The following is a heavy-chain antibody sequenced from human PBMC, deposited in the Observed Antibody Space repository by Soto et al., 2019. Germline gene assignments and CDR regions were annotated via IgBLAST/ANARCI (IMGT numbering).Heavy chain of an antibody. Sequence: GGSLRLSCAASGFTFSSYGMHWVRQAPGKGLEWVAVIWYDGSNKYYADSVKGRFTISRDNSKNTLYLQMNSLRAEDTAVYYCARKQLVDCSGGSCFYHAFDIWGQGTMVTVSS. CDR1: GFTFSSYG. V-gene: IGHV3-33*01. CDR3: ARKQLVDCSGGSCFYHAFDI. D-gene: IGHD2-15*01. J-gene: IGHJ3*02. CDR2: IWYDGSNK.